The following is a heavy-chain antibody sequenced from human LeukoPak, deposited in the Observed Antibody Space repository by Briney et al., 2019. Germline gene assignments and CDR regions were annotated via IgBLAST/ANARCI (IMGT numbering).Heavy chain of an antibody. D-gene: IGHD6-19*01. CDR1: GFTFSSYA. V-gene: IGHV3-30*04. CDR3: ARDFSKYSSGWYHAFDI. J-gene: IGHJ3*02. CDR2: ISYDGSNK. Sequence: GGSLRLSCAASGFTFSSYAMHWVRQAPGKGLEWVAVISYDGSNKYYADSVKGRFTISRDNSKNTLYPQMNSLRAEDTAVYYCARDFSKYSSGWYHAFDIWGQGTMVTVSS.